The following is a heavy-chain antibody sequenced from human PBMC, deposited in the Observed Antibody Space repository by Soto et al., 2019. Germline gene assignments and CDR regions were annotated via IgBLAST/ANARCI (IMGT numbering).Heavy chain of an antibody. V-gene: IGHV1-69*01. D-gene: IGHD3-22*01. CDR2: IIPIFGTA. J-gene: IGHJ6*02. CDR3: ARAYYDSSGYYYHYYGMDV. Sequence: QVQLVQSGAEVKKPGSSVKVSCKASGGTFSSYAISWVRQAPGQGLEWMGGIIPIFGTANYAQKFQGRVTITADESTSTAYMELSSRRSEDTAVYYCARAYYDSSGYYYHYYGMDVWGQGTTVTVSS. CDR1: GGTFSSYA.